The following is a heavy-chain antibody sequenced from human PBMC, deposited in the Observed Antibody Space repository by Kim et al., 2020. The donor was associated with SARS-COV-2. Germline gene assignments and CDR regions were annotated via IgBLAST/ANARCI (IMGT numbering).Heavy chain of an antibody. Sequence: ASVKVSCKASGYTFTSYGISWVRQAPGQGLEWMGWISAYNGNTNYAQKLQGRVTMTTDTSTSTAYMELRSLRSDDTAVYYCARVIPPLEYSSSHYFDYWGQGTLVTVSS. CDR1: GYTFTSYG. D-gene: IGHD6-6*01. CDR3: ARVIPPLEYSSSHYFDY. J-gene: IGHJ4*02. CDR2: ISAYNGNT. V-gene: IGHV1-18*01.